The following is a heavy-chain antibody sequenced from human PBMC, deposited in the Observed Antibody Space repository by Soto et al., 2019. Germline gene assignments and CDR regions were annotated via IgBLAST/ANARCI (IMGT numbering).Heavy chain of an antibody. Sequence: GGSLRLSCAASGFTFSSYSMNWVRQAPGKGLEWVSSISSSSSYIYYADSVKGRFTISRDNAKNSLYLQMNSLRAEDTAVYYCARDAPYDLWSGYVRQNYYYMDVWGKGTTVTVSS. J-gene: IGHJ6*03. CDR2: ISSSSSYI. D-gene: IGHD3-3*01. CDR1: GFTFSSYS. CDR3: ARDAPYDLWSGYVRQNYYYMDV. V-gene: IGHV3-21*01.